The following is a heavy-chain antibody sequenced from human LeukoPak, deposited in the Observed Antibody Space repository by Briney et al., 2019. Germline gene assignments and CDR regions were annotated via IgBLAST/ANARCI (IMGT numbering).Heavy chain of an antibody. CDR3: ARAPSRVPDFWSGSTVPNFDY. V-gene: IGHV1-18*01. J-gene: IGHJ4*02. CDR2: ISAYNGNT. Sequence: GASVKVSCKASGYTFTSYGIRWVRQAPGQGLEWMGWISAYNGNTNYAQKLQGRVTMTTDTSTSTAYMELRSLRSDDTAVYYCARAPSRVPDFWSGSTVPNFDYWGQGTLVTVSS. CDR1: GYTFTSYG. D-gene: IGHD3-3*01.